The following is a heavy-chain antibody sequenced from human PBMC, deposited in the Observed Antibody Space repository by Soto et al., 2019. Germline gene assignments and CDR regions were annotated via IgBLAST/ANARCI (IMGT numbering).Heavy chain of an antibody. CDR3: ARTSGYAFDY. CDR1: GFTFSSYA. J-gene: IGHJ4*02. V-gene: IGHV3-64*01. CDR2: ISSNGGST. D-gene: IGHD5-12*01. Sequence: EVQLVESGGGLVQPGGSLRLSCAASGFTFSSYAMHWVRQAPGKGLEYVSVISSNGGSTYYANSVKGRFTISRDNSKNTLYRQMGSLRAEDMAVYYCARTSGYAFDYWGQGTLVTVSS.